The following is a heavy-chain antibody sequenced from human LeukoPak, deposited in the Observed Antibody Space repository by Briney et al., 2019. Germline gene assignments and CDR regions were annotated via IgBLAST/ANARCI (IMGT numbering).Heavy chain of an antibody. CDR3: ARFYYDSSGYYYFDY. CDR1: GGSISSYY. V-gene: IGHV4-59*01. Sequence: SETLSLTCTVSGGSISSYYWSWIRQPPGKGLEWIGYIYYSGSTNYNPSLKSRVTISVDTSKNQFSLKLSSVTAADTAVYYCARFYYDSSGYYYFDYWGPGTLVTVSS. CDR2: IYYSGST. D-gene: IGHD3-22*01. J-gene: IGHJ4*02.